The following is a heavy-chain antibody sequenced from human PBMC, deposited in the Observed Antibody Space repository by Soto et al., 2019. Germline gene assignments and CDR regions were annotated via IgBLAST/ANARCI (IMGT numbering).Heavy chain of an antibody. CDR2: IYYSGST. CDR1: DCSSIIYD. Sequence: SATLSLTCIVSDCSSIIYDWSWIRQPPGKGLEWIGYIYYSGSTNYNPSLKSRVTISVDTSKNQFSLKLSSVTAADTAVYYCARDSGYRSSWYNWFDPWGQGTLVTVSS. J-gene: IGHJ5*02. D-gene: IGHD6-13*01. CDR3: ARDSGYRSSWYNWFDP. V-gene: IGHV4-59*01.